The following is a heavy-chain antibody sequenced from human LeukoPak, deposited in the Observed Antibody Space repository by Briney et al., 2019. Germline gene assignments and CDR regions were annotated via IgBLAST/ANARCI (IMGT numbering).Heavy chain of an antibody. CDR1: GGSVSSGSHY. CDR2: IYYSGST. D-gene: IGHD5-24*01. Sequence: SETLSLTCTVSGGSVSSGSHYWSWIRQPPGKGLEWIGYIYYSGSTNYNPSLKSRVTISVDTSKNQFSLKLSSVTAADTAVYYCARVDGYNLIYFDYWGQGTLVTVSS. CDR3: ARVDGYNLIYFDY. J-gene: IGHJ4*02. V-gene: IGHV4-61*01.